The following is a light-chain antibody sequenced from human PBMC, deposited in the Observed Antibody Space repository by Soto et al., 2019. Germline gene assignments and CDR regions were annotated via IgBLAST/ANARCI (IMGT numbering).Light chain of an antibody. CDR1: NSDVGYYNL. V-gene: IGLV2-23*01. CDR2: EGN. Sequence: QSALTQPASVSASPGQSITISCTGTNSDVGYYNLVSWYQQYPHKAPKLIIYEGNKRPSGVSNRFSGSKSGNTASLTISGLQAEDGADYYCSSYAGSRVLFGGGTKVTVL. CDR3: SSYAGSRVL. J-gene: IGLJ2*01.